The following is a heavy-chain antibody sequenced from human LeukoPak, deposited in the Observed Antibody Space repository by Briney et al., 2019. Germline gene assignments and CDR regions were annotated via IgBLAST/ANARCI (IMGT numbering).Heavy chain of an antibody. CDR3: ERKWLVRYYFDY. D-gene: IGHD6-19*01. CDR1: GFTFSSYS. CDR2: IISSSSTI. V-gene: IGHV3-48*01. J-gene: IGHJ4*02. Sequence: QAGGSLRLSCAASGFTFSSYSMNWAPQAPGKGLEWVAYIISSSSTIYYADSAKGRFTISRDNAKNSLYLQMNSLRAEDTAVYYCERKWLVRYYFDYWGQGTLVTVSS.